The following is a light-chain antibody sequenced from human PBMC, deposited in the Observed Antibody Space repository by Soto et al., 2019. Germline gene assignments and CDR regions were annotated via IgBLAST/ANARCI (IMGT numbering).Light chain of an antibody. Sequence: QSALTQPASVSGSPGQSITISCTGTSGDVGGYKYVSWYQQHPGKAPKLMIFEVSNRPSGVSNRFSGSKSGNTASLTISGLQADDEADYYCSSYTSSSTYVFGTGTKLTVL. CDR2: EVS. CDR1: SGDVGGYKY. V-gene: IGLV2-14*01. CDR3: SSYTSSSTYV. J-gene: IGLJ1*01.